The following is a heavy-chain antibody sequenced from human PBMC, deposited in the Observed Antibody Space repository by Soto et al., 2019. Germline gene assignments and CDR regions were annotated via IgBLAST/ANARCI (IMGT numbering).Heavy chain of an antibody. Sequence: ASETLSLTCTVSGGSISSYYRSWIRQPAGKGLEWIGRIYPSGNTNYNPSLKGRVTMSVDMSKNQFSLMLSSVAAADTAVYYCARDDSGDNGGALYPGGQGTLDTVSS. V-gene: IGHV4-4*07. CDR3: ARDDSGDNGGALYP. J-gene: IGHJ5*02. D-gene: IGHD6-25*01. CDR2: IYPSGNT. CDR1: GGSISSYY.